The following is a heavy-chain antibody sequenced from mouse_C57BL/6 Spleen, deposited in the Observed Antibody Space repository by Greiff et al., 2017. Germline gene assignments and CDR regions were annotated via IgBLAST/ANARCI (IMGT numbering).Heavy chain of an antibody. CDR1: GYTFTSYW. V-gene: IGHV1-69*01. J-gene: IGHJ3*01. Sequence: VQLQQPGAELVMPGASVRLSCKASGYTFTSYWMHWVTQRPGQGLEWIGEIDPSDSYTNYNQKFKGKSTLTVDKSSSTAYMQLSSLTTEDSAVYYGARKDCSYWGQGTLVTVSA. CDR2: IDPSDSYT. CDR3: ARKDCSY.